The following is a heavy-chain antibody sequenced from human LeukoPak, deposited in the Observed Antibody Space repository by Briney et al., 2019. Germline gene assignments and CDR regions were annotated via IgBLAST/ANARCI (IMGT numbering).Heavy chain of an antibody. D-gene: IGHD6-13*01. V-gene: IGHV3-20*04. J-gene: IGHJ6*03. Sequence: AGGSLRLSCAASGFTFDDYGMSWVRQAPGKGLEWVSGINWNGGSTGYADSVKGRFTISRDNAKNSLYLQMNSLRAEDTALYYCAILAAAASPPNYYMDVWGKGTTVTVSS. CDR1: GFTFDDYG. CDR3: AILAAAASPPNYYMDV. CDR2: INWNGGST.